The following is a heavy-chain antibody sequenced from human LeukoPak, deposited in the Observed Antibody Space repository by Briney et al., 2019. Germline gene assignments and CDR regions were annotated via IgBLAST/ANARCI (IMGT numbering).Heavy chain of an antibody. Sequence: SGGSLRLSCAASGFTFSSYAMSWVRQAPGKGLEWVSAISGSGGSTYYADSVKGRFTISRDNSKNTLYLQMNSLRAEDTAVYHCARDQEYSSSSFADYWGQGTLVTVSS. D-gene: IGHD6-6*01. CDR1: GFTFSSYA. V-gene: IGHV3-23*01. CDR2: ISGSGGST. CDR3: ARDQEYSSSSFADY. J-gene: IGHJ4*02.